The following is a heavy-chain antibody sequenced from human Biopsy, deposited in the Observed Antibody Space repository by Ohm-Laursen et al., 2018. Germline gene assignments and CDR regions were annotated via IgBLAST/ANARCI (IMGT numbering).Heavy chain of an antibody. D-gene: IGHD3-22*01. J-gene: IGHJ4*02. Sequence: SLRLSCTAAGFTFSSYGMHRVRQAPGKGLEWGATRSYDGTQKYYGDSVKGRFTISRDNSKNTLYLQMNSLRAEDTAVYYCAKDYRDSRGIFGIVVVRPLDYWGQGSLVTVSS. CDR1: GFTFSSYG. CDR3: AKDYRDSRGIFGIVVVRPLDY. CDR2: RSYDGTQK. V-gene: IGHV3-30*18.